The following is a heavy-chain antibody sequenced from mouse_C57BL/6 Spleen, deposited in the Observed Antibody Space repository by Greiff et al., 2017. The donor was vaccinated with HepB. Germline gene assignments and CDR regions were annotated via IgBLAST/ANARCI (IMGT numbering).Heavy chain of an antibody. J-gene: IGHJ4*01. Sequence: VQLQQSGAELVKPGASVKLSCKASGYTFTSYWMHWVKQRPGQGLEWIGMIHPNSGSTNYNEKFKSKATLTVDKSSSTAYMQLSSLTSEDSAVYYCASPFITTVVAPYYYAMDYWGQGTSVTVSS. D-gene: IGHD1-1*01. CDR3: ASPFITTVVAPYYYAMDY. V-gene: IGHV1-64*01. CDR2: IHPNSGST. CDR1: GYTFTSYW.